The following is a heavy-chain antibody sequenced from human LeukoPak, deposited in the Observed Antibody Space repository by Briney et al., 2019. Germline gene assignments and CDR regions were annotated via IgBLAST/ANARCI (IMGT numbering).Heavy chain of an antibody. D-gene: IGHD3-16*02. Sequence: GGSLRLSCAASGFTFSSYAMSWVRQAPGKGLEWVSAISGSGGSTYYADSVKGRFTISRDNSKNTLYLQMNSLRAEDTAVYYCAKGLMITFGGVIATPDAFDIWGQGTMVTVSS. CDR1: GFTFSSYA. V-gene: IGHV3-23*01. CDR3: AKGLMITFGGVIATPDAFDI. J-gene: IGHJ3*02. CDR2: ISGSGGST.